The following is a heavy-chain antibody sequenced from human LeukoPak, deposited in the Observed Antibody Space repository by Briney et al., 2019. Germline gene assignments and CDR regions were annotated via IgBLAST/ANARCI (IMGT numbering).Heavy chain of an antibody. J-gene: IGHJ4*02. D-gene: IGHD3-22*01. CDR3: ASSYYYDSSGYAYYFDY. CDR2: IKQDGSEK. CDR1: GFTFSSYW. Sequence: GGSLRLSCAASGFTFSSYWMSWVRQAPGKGLEWVANIKQDGSEKYYVDSVKGRFTISRDNAKNSLYLQMNSLRAEDTAVYYCASSYYYDSSGYAYYFDYWGQGTLVTVSS. V-gene: IGHV3-7*03.